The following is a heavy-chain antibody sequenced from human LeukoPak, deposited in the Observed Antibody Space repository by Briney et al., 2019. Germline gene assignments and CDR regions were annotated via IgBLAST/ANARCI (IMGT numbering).Heavy chain of an antibody. J-gene: IGHJ6*02. Sequence: SQTLSLTCTVSGGSISSGGYYWSWIRQHPGKGLEWIGYIHYSGSTYYNPSLKSRVTISVDTSKNQFSLKLSSVTAADTAVYYCARSRYSYYGMDVWGQGTTVTVSS. CDR1: GGSISSGGYY. CDR3: ARSRYSYYGMDV. CDR2: IHYSGST. V-gene: IGHV4-31*03. D-gene: IGHD3-9*01.